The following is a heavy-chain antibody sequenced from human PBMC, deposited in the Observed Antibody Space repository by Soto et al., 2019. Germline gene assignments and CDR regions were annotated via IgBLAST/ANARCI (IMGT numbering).Heavy chain of an antibody. Sequence: QVQLQQWGAGLLKPSETLSLTCAVYGGSFSGYYWSWIRQPPGKGLEWIGEINHSGSTNYNPSLKSRVTISVDTSKNQFSLKLSSVTAADTAVYYCARGVVVAAINWFDPWGQGTLDTVSS. CDR3: ARGVVVAAINWFDP. V-gene: IGHV4-34*01. CDR2: INHSGST. J-gene: IGHJ5*02. D-gene: IGHD2-15*01. CDR1: GGSFSGYY.